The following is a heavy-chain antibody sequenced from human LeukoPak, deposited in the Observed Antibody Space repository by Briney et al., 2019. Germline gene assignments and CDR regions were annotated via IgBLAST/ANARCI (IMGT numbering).Heavy chain of an antibody. V-gene: IGHV4-34*01. Sequence: SETLSLTCTVYGGSFSGYYWSWIRQPPGKGLEWIGEINHSATTNYNPSLKSRVTISVDTSKTQCSLKLSSGTAADTTVYYCARVGWFGELPYWGQGTLVTVSS. CDR3: ARVGWFGELPY. CDR2: INHSATT. D-gene: IGHD3-10*01. J-gene: IGHJ4*02. CDR1: GGSFSGYY.